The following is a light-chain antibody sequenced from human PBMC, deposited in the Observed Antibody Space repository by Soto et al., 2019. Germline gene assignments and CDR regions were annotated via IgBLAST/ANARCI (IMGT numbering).Light chain of an antibody. V-gene: IGLV1-40*01. Sequence: QSVLTQPPSVSGAPGQRVTISCTESSSNIGAGYDVHWYQQLPGTAPKLLIYGNSNRPSGVPDRFSGSKSGTSASLAITGLKAEDEADHHCQSYDSSLRGWVFGGGTTLPVL. CDR1: SSNIGAGYD. CDR2: GNS. J-gene: IGLJ3*02. CDR3: QSYDSSLRGWV.